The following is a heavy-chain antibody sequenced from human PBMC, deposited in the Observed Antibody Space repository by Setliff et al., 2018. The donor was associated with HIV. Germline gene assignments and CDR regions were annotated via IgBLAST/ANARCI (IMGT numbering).Heavy chain of an antibody. J-gene: IGHJ4*01. V-gene: IGHV1-24*01. CDR2: LDPEDGKT. D-gene: IGHD3-16*02. CDR3: AIVRRIITFGGLVGLVQSLYYFHC. Sequence: ASVKVSCKVSGYTLTEVSMHWVRQAPGEGLEWMGGLDPEDGKTIYAQKFQGRVSMTEDTSTETASMELRGLRFDDTAVYYCAIVRRIITFGGLVGLVQSLYYFHCWGHGTLVTVSS. CDR1: GYTLTEVS.